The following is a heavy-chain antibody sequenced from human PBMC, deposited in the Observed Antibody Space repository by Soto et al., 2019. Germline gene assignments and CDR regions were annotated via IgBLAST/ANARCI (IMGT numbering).Heavy chain of an antibody. Sequence: PSQTLSLTCAISGDSVSSNSAAWNWIRQSPSRGLEWLGRTYYRSKWYNDYAVSVKSRITINPDTSKNQFSLQLNSVTPEDTAVYYCARDPGRIVVVPAASYYGMDVWAQGTTATVSS. CDR2: TYYRSKWYN. CDR1: GDSVSSNSAA. D-gene: IGHD2-2*01. J-gene: IGHJ6*02. CDR3: ARDPGRIVVVPAASYYGMDV. V-gene: IGHV6-1*01.